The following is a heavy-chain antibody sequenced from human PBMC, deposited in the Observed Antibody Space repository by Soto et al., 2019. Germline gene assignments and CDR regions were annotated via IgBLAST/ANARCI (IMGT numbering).Heavy chain of an antibody. V-gene: IGHV3-7*01. CDR2: IKEDGREQ. J-gene: IGHJ4*02. CDR3: XXXPTASYGDSLLFDY. D-gene: IGHD4-17*01. Sequence: EVQLVESGGGLVQPGGSLRLSCAASGFNFRRYWMSWVRQAPGKGLEWVANIKEDGREQYYVDSVKGRFTIFRDTAKXXXXXXXXXXXXXXXXXXXXXXXPTASYGDSLLFDYWGQGTLVIVSS. CDR1: GFNFRRYW.